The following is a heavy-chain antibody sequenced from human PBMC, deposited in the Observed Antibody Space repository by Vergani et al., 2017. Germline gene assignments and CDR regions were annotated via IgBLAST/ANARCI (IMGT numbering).Heavy chain of an antibody. Sequence: QLVESGGGVVQPGGSLRLSCAASGFTFDDYAMHWVRQAPGKGLEWVSGISLNSGSIGYADSVKGRFTISRDNAKNSLYLQMNSLRAEDMALYYCAKTYSGSYWTGAFDIWGQGTMVTVSS. CDR3: AKTYSGSYWTGAFDI. CDR1: GFTFDDYA. D-gene: IGHD1-26*01. CDR2: ISLNSGSI. J-gene: IGHJ3*02. V-gene: IGHV3-9*03.